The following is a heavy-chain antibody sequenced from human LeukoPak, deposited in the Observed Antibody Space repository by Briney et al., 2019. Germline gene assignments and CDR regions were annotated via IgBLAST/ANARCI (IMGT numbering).Heavy chain of an antibody. CDR1: GFIFSSYA. V-gene: IGHV3-23*01. CDR3: AKHPGAIPMLVVVIDAFDI. CDR2: ISGSGGST. J-gene: IGHJ3*02. Sequence: GGSLRLSCAASGFIFSSYAMSWVRQAPGKGLEWVATISGSGGSTYYADSVKGRFTIFRDNAKTPVYLQMNSLRAEDTAVYYCAKHPGAIPMLVVVIDAFDIWGHGTMVTASS. D-gene: IGHD3-22*01.